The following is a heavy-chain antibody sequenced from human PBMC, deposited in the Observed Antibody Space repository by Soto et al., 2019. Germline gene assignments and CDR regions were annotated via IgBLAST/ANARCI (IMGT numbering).Heavy chain of an antibody. D-gene: IGHD2-2*02. CDR1: GYTFTSYG. CDR2: ISAYNGNT. V-gene: IGHV1-18*04. CDR3: ARDKIGCSSTSGYTRWFDP. Sequence: ASVKVSCKASGYTFTSYGISWVRQAPGQGLEWMGWISAYNGNTNYAQKRQGRVTMNTDTSASTAYMELRSLRSDDTAVYYCARDKIGCSSTSGYTRWFDPWVQGTMVTVSS. J-gene: IGHJ5*02.